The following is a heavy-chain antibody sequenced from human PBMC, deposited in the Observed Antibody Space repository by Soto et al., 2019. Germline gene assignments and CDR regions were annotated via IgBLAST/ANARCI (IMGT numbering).Heavy chain of an antibody. V-gene: IGHV6-1*01. Sequence: SQTLSLTGASPGDSVSSNSSAWNYISQSPSRGLEWLGRTYYRSKWYNDYAVSVKSRITINPDTSKNQFSLQLNSVTPEDTAVYYCARGGSSGWYNWFDPWGQGTLVTVSS. CDR3: ARGGSSGWYNWFDP. D-gene: IGHD6-19*01. J-gene: IGHJ5*02. CDR2: TYYRSKWYN. CDR1: GDSVSSNSSA.